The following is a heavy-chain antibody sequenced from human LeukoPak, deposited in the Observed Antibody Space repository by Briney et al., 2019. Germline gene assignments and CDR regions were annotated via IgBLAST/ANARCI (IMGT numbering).Heavy chain of an antibody. V-gene: IGHV4-30-2*01. J-gene: IGHJ3*02. CDR3: ARVGDFLDAFDI. Sequence: SQTLSLTCAVSGGSISSGGYSWSWIRQPPGKSLEWIGYIYHSGSTYYNPSLKSRVTISVDRSKNQFSLKLSSVTAADTAVYYCARVGDFLDAFDIWGQGTMVTVSS. CDR1: GGSISSGGYS. CDR2: IYHSGST. D-gene: IGHD3-10*01.